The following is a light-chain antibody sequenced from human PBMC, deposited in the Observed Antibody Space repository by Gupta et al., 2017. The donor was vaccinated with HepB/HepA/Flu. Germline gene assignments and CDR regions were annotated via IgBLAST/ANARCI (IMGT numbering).Light chain of an antibody. Sequence: DIQMIQSPSSLSASVGDTVTLACRASQTIAMFVNWFQQKPGQAPKLLIYNAARLQSGVPSRFSGSRSGTDFTLTISGLQPEDFGTYYCQQSYSPRPFTFGPGTKVDIK. V-gene: IGKV1-39*01. CDR2: NAA. J-gene: IGKJ3*01. CDR1: QTIAMF. CDR3: QQSYSPRPFT.